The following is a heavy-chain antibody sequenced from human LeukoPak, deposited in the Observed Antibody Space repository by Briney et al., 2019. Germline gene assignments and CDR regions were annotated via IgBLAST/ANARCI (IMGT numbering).Heavy chain of an antibody. V-gene: IGHV4-59*12. D-gene: IGHD3-22*01. CDR3: ARGAYYYDSSGYYYSPFDY. Sequence: TSETLSLTCTVSGGSISSYYWSWIRQPPGKGLEWIGYIYYSGSTNYNPSLKSRVTISVDTSKNQFSLKLSSVTAADTAVYYCARGAYYYDSSGYYYSPFDYWGQGTLVTVSS. CDR2: IYYSGST. CDR1: GGSISSYY. J-gene: IGHJ4*02.